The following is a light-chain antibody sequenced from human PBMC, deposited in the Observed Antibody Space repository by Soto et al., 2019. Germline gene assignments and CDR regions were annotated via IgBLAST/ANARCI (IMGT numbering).Light chain of an antibody. CDR3: AAWDASLNAWV. CDR2: NSN. CDR1: SSNIGSNS. Sequence: QSVLTQPPSESGTPGQRVTISCSGSSSNIGSNSVSWFQQLPGTAPKLLISNSNQRPSGVPDRFSGSKSDTSASLAISGLQSEDEADYFCAAWDASLNAWVFGGGTKLTVL. V-gene: IGLV1-44*01. J-gene: IGLJ3*02.